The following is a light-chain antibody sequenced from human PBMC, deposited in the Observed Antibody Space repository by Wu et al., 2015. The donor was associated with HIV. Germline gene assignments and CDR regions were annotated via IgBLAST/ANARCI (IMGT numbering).Light chain of an antibody. J-gene: IGKJ1*01. CDR1: QSISSW. CDR3: QEYNTYSWT. Sequence: DIQMTQSPSTLSASVGDRVTITCRASQSISSWLAWYQQKPGKAPKLLISKASRLESGVPSRFSGGGSGTEFTLTTNSLQPDDFATYYCQEYNTYSWTFGQGTKVENK. CDR2: KAS. V-gene: IGKV1-5*03.